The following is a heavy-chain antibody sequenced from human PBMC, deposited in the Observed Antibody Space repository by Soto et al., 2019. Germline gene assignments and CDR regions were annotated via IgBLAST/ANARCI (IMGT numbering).Heavy chain of an antibody. CDR1: GFTFDDYT. D-gene: IGHD2-21*02. Sequence: EVQLVESGGVVVQPGGSLRLSCAASGFTFDDYTMHWVRQAPGKGLEWVSLITWDGDSTYYADSVKGRFTISRDNSKNCMYLHMKSLKTDDTALYFCAKDASTVTAYGIDYGGQGTLVTVSS. CDR3: AKDASTVTAYGIDY. V-gene: IGHV3-43*01. J-gene: IGHJ4*02. CDR2: ITWDGDST.